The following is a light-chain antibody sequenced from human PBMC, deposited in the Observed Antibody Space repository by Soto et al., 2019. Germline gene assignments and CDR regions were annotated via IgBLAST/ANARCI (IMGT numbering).Light chain of an antibody. V-gene: IGKV3D-15*01. CDR2: GAS. CDR1: QTVRGN. CDR3: QQYNNWPLT. Sequence: EIVMTQSPATLSVSPGERATLSCRASQTVRGNLAWYKQTSGRAPRLLIYGASIRATGIPARFSGSGSGTEFTLTISSLQSEDFASYYCQQYNNWPLTFGGGTKVEIK. J-gene: IGKJ4*01.